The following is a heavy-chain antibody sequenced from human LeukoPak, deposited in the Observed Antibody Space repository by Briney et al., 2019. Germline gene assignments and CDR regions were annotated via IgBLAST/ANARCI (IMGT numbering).Heavy chain of an antibody. CDR2: ISSSSSYI. CDR1: GFTFSSYS. J-gene: IGHJ6*03. V-gene: IGHV3-21*01. CDR3: ARARFGELSSANYYYYYYMDV. Sequence: PGGSLRLSCAASGFTFSSYSMNWVRLAPGKGLEWVSSISSSSSYIYYADSVKGRFTISRDNAKNSLYLQMNSVRAEDTAVYYCARARFGELSSANYYYYYYMDVWGKGTTVTVAS. D-gene: IGHD3-10*01.